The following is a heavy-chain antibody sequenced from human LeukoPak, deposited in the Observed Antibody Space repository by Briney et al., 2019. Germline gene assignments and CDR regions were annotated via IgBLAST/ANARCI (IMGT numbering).Heavy chain of an antibody. V-gene: IGHV1-3*01. CDR2: INAGNGNT. Sequence: ASVKVSCKASGYTFTSYAMHWVRQAPGQRLEWMGWINAGNGNTKYSQKFQGRVTITRDTSASTAYMELSSLRSDDTAVYYCARDGEQWLVEGSSYYYYYGMDVWGQGTTVTVSS. D-gene: IGHD6-19*01. CDR1: GYTFTSYA. CDR3: ARDGEQWLVEGSSYYYYYGMDV. J-gene: IGHJ6*02.